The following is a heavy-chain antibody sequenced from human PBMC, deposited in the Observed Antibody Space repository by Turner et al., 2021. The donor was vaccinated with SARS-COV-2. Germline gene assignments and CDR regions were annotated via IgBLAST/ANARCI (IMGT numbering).Heavy chain of an antibody. CDR3: ARHQGSTSGYDHGRNG. D-gene: IGHD1-26*01. V-gene: IGHV4-59*08. CDR2: FYTSGTI. CDR1: GGSISSQS. J-gene: IGHJ6*02. Sequence: QLQESGPGLVRPSETLSPTCTVSGGSISSQSWSWYLQSPGSGLEWIEYFYTSGTINSNPTLRRRVTISVDTTKNQLPLNRSSRTAAATAVYYCARHQGSTSGYDHGRNGWGQGTAVTVSS.